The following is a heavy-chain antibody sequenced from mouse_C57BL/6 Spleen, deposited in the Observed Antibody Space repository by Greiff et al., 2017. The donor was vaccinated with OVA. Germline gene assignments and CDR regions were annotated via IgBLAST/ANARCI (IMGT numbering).Heavy chain of an antibody. V-gene: IGHV5-6*01. CDR2: ISSGGSYT. Sequence: EVQLVESGGDLVKPGGSLKLSCAASGFTFSSYGMSWVRQTPDKRLEWVATISSGGSYTNYPDSVKGRFTISKDNAKNTLYLQMSSLKSEDTAMYYCASSFDYWGQGTTLTVSS. J-gene: IGHJ2*01. CDR3: ASSFDY. CDR1: GFTFSSYG.